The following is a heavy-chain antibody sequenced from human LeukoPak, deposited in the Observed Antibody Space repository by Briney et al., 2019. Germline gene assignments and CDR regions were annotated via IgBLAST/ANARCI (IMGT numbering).Heavy chain of an antibody. J-gene: IGHJ3*02. CDR1: GGSISTYY. CDR2: IYYSGTT. Sequence: SETLSLTCTVSGGSISTYYWSWIRQPPGKGLEWIGYIYYSGTTNYNPSLKSRVTISVDTSKNQFSLKVTSVTAADTAVYYCARGGYCSSTSCYRNAFDIWGQGTMVTVSS. D-gene: IGHD2-2*02. V-gene: IGHV4-59*08. CDR3: ARGGYCSSTSCYRNAFDI.